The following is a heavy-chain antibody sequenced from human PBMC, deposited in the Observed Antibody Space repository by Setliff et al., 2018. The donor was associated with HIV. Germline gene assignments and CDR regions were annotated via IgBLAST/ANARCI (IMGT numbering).Heavy chain of an antibody. V-gene: IGHV4-34*01. J-gene: IGHJ4*02. Sequence: PSETLSLTCAVYGGSFSGYYWSWIRQPPGKGLEWIGEINHSGSTNYNPSLRSRVTISVDTSKNQFSLKLSSVTAADTAVYYCARLGHTFGGPGYWGQGTLVTVS. CDR2: INHSGST. D-gene: IGHD3-16*01. CDR1: GGSFSGYY. CDR3: ARLGHTFGGPGY.